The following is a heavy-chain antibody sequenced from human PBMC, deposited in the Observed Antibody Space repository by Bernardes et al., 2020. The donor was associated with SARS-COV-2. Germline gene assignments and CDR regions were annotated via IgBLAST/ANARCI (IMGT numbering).Heavy chain of an antibody. CDR3: ARDAGYNWNLRYYYGMDV. CDR1: GITLSGYW. CDR2: MRGDGSGT. V-gene: IGHV3-74*01. Sequence: GGSLRLSCAASGITLSGYWMHWVRQAPGKGLVWLSRMRGDGSGTTYADSVKGRFIISRDNAKNTLYLQMNSLRAEDTAVYYCARDAGYNWNLRYYYGMDVWGQGTTVTVSS. D-gene: IGHD1-20*01. J-gene: IGHJ6*02.